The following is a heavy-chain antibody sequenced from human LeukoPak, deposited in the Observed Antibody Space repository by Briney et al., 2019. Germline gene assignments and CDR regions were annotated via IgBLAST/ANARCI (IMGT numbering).Heavy chain of an antibody. J-gene: IGHJ4*02. D-gene: IGHD4-17*01. CDR2: INPKNGAT. CDR1: GYTFTGFY. CDR3: ARPTHRLTVTTALDY. Sequence: ASVKVPHMPSGYTFTGFYIHWVRQAPGQGLQWMGWINPKNGATKYSQNFRDRVTMTRDTSIDTAYMELSSLTSDDTAIYYCARPTHRLTVTTALDYWGQGTLSPVSS. V-gene: IGHV1-2*02.